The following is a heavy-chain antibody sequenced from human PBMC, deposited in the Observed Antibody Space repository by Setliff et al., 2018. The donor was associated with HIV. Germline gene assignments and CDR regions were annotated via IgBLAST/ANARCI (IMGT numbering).Heavy chain of an antibody. Sequence: ASVKVSCKASGYTFTDYYIHWVRQAPGQGLEGMGWLNPNSGGTSYAQKFQGRVSMTRDTSITTAYMDLSRLTFDDTAVYYCARAHCSSSGCYEYSYYGMDVWGQGTTVTVSS. CDR1: GYTFTDYY. J-gene: IGHJ6*02. D-gene: IGHD2-2*01. CDR3: ARAHCSSSGCYEYSYYGMDV. CDR2: LNPNSGGT. V-gene: IGHV1-2*02.